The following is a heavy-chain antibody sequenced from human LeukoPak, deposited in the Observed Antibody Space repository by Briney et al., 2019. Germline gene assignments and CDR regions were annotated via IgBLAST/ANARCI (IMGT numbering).Heavy chain of an antibody. D-gene: IGHD3-22*01. CDR2: MNPNSGNT. CDR1: GYTFTSYD. CDR3: ATSTMIVVVTEYYFDY. Sequence: ASVKVSCKASGYTFTSYDINWVRQATGQGLEWMGWMNPNSGNTGYAQKFQGRVTMTRNTSISTAYMELSSLRSEDTAVYYCATSTMIVVVTEYYFDYWGQGTLVTVSS. V-gene: IGHV1-8*01. J-gene: IGHJ4*02.